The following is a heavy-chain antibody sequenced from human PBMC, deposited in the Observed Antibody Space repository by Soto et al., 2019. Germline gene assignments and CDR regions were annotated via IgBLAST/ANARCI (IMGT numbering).Heavy chain of an antibody. CDR2: IYWDDYK. Sequence: QITLKESGPALVKPTQTLTLTCTFSGFSLSTSGVGVGWIRQPPGEALEWLALIYWDDYKHFSPSLESRLTIPKETSKNQGVLTMTNMDPVDTATYYCVHKGGGDRILDYWGQGTLVTVSS. V-gene: IGHV2-5*02. J-gene: IGHJ4*02. CDR3: VHKGGGDRILDY. D-gene: IGHD3-16*01. CDR1: GFSLSTSGVG.